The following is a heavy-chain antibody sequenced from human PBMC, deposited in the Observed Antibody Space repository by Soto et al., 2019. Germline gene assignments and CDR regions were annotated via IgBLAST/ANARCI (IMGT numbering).Heavy chain of an antibody. CDR2: INHSGST. CDR3: ARDRVRTGYYYYYGMDV. V-gene: IGHV4-34*01. J-gene: IGHJ6*02. CDR1: GGSFSGYY. Sequence: QVQLQQWGAGLLKPSETLSLTCAVYGGSFSGYYWRWIRQPPGNGLEWIGEINHSGSTNYNPSLKSRASISVDTSKNQFSLKLSSVTAADTAVYYCARDRVRTGYYYYYGMDVWGQGTTVTVSS. D-gene: IGHD1-1*01.